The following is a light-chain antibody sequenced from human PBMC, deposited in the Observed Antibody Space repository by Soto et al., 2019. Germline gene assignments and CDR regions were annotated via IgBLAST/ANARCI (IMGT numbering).Light chain of an antibody. Sequence: QSVLTQPPSASGTPGQRVTLSCSGGTSNIGSNPVNWYQQLPGTAPKLIIYGSNQRPSGVPDRFSGSKSGTSASLAITGLQSEDDADYYCAAWDDSLDAYMLFGGWTKVTVL. V-gene: IGLV1-44*01. CDR2: GSN. CDR1: TSNIGSNP. CDR3: AAWDDSLDAYML. J-gene: IGLJ2*01.